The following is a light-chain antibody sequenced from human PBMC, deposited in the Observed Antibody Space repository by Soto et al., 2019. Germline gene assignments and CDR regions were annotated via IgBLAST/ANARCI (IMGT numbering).Light chain of an antibody. V-gene: IGLV2-14*01. CDR3: SSNTSGATPSVV. Sequence: QSALTQPASVSGSPGQSITISCTGTSDDIGDYSYVSWYQQHPGKAPKLILYEVNNRPSGISNRFSGSKSGNTASLTISGLQAEDESDYYCSSNTSGATPSVVFGGGTKLTVL. CDR2: EVN. J-gene: IGLJ2*01. CDR1: SDDIGDYSY.